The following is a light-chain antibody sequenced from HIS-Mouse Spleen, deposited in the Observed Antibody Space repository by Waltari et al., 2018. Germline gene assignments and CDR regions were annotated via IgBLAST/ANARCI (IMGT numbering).Light chain of an antibody. CDR1: QSLLHSNCYNY. V-gene: IGKV2-28*01. J-gene: IGKJ1*01. CDR2: LGS. Sequence: DIVMTQSPLSLPVTPGEPASISCRSSQSLLHSNCYNYLDWYLQKPGQSPQLLIYLGSNRASGVPDRFSGSGSGTDFTLKISRVEAEDVGVYYCMQALQTPWTFGQGTKVEIK. CDR3: MQALQTPWT.